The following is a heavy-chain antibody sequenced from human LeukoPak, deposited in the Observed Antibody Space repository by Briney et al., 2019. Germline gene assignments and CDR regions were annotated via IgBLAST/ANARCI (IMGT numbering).Heavy chain of an antibody. CDR1: GFTFSSYT. J-gene: IGHJ4*02. CDR2: ISGLSTYI. Sequence: SGGSLRLSCEASGFTFSSYTMNWIRQAPGQGLEWVSSISGLSTYIFYADSVQGRFTISRDNSKNTLYLQMNSLRAEDTAVYYCAKERKLLPFDCWGQGTLVTVSS. CDR3: AKERKLLPFDC. V-gene: IGHV3-21*01. D-gene: IGHD4-23*01.